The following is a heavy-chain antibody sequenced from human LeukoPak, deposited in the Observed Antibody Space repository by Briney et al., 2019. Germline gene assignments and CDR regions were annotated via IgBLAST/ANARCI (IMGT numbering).Heavy chain of an antibody. CDR1: GYTFTSYY. V-gene: IGHV1-46*01. Sequence: AASVKVSCKASGYTFTSYYMHWVRQAPGQGLEWMGIINPSGGSTSYAQKFQGRVTMTRDTSTSTVYMELSSLRSEDTAVYYCARGVSGSNYWGIMYATRYNWFDPWGQGTLVTVSS. CDR3: ARGVSGSNYWGIMYATRYNWFDP. D-gene: IGHD2-8*01. J-gene: IGHJ5*02. CDR2: INPSGGST.